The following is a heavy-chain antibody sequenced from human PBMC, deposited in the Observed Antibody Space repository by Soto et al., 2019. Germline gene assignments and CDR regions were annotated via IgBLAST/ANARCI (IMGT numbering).Heavy chain of an antibody. D-gene: IGHD2-15*01. J-gene: IGHJ4*02. CDR1: GYTFTGYY. V-gene: IGHV1-2*02. Sequence: QVQLVQSGAEVKKPGASVKVSCKASGYTFTGYYMHWVRQAPGQGLEWMGWINPDSGGTNYAQKFQGRVTMTRDTSISTAYMELSRLRSDDTAVYYCAREEGYCSGGSCSIDYWGQGTLVTVSS. CDR2: INPDSGGT. CDR3: AREEGYCSGGSCSIDY.